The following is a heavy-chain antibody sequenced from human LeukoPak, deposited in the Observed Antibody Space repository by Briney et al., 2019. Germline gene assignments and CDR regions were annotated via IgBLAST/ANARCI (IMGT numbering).Heavy chain of an antibody. CDR2: INPSGGST. J-gene: IGHJ3*02. V-gene: IGHV1-46*01. CDR1: GYTFTSYY. CDR3: ARDPNIAAAGTNAFDI. Sequence: ASVKVSYKASGYTFTSYYMHWVRQAPGQGLEWMGIINPSGGSTSYAQKFQGRVTMTRDTSTSTVYMELSSLRSEDTAVYYCARDPNIAAAGTNAFDIWGQGTMVTVSS. D-gene: IGHD6-13*01.